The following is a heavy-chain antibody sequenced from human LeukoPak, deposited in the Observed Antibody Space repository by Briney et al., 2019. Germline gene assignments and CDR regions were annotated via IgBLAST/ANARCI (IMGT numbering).Heavy chain of an antibody. CDR1: GFTVSRNY. D-gene: IGHD5-24*01. J-gene: IGHJ4*02. Sequence: GGSLRLSSAASGFTVSRNYMSWVRQAPGKGLEWVSVIYIGGNTYYADSVRGRFTISRDNSKNTVYLQMNSLRAEDTAVYYCARGDGYNFFDSWGQGTLVTVSS. CDR2: IYIGGNT. V-gene: IGHV3-66*01. CDR3: ARGDGYNFFDS.